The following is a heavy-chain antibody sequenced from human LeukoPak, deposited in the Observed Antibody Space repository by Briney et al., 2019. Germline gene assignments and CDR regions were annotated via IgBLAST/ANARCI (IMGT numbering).Heavy chain of an antibody. CDR3: ARGGDYGDYDGYFDY. D-gene: IGHD4-17*01. V-gene: IGHV4-59*08. J-gene: IGHJ4*02. Sequence: SETLSLTCTVSGGSISSYYWSWIRQPPGKGLEWIGYIYYSGSTNYNPSLRSRVTISVDTSKNQFSLKLSSVTAADTAVYYCARGGDYGDYDGYFDYWGQGTLVTVSS. CDR1: GGSISSYY. CDR2: IYYSGST.